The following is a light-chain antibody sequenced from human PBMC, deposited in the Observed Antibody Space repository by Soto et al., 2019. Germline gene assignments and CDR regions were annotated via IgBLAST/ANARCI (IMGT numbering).Light chain of an antibody. Sequence: ETVFTQSPGTVALSPGERVTLSCRASQSVSSSLAWYQQKPGQAPRLLIYEASNRATGIPARFSGSGSGADFTLTISSLEPEDFALYYCQQHINWPLTFGGGTKVDIK. V-gene: IGKV3-11*01. J-gene: IGKJ4*01. CDR3: QQHINWPLT. CDR2: EAS. CDR1: QSVSSS.